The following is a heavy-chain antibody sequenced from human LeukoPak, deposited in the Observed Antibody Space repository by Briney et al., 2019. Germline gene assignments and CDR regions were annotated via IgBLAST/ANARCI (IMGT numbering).Heavy chain of an antibody. J-gene: IGHJ5*02. CDR3: ARRIGYCSSTSCYSNWFDP. Sequence: GESLKISCKGSGYSFTSYWIGWVRRMPGKGLEWMGIIYPGDSDTRYSPSFQGQVTISADKSISTAYLQWSSLKASDTAMYYCARRIGYCSSTSCYSNWFDPWGQGTLVTVSS. CDR1: GYSFTSYW. CDR2: IYPGDSDT. D-gene: IGHD2-2*01. V-gene: IGHV5-51*01.